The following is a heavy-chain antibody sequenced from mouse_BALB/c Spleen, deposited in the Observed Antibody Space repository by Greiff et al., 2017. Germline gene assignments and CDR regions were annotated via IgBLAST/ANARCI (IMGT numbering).Heavy chain of an antibody. V-gene: IGHV1S137*01. CDR1: GYTFTDYA. J-gene: IGHJ4*01. CDR3: ARRGSYYRYDNYAMDY. CDR2: ISTYYGDA. Sequence: VQLQQSGAELVRPGVSVKISCKGSGYTFTDYAMHWVKQSHAKSLEWIGVISTYYGDASYNQKFKGKATMTVDKSSSTAYMELARLTSEDSAIYYCARRGSYYRYDNYAMDYWGQGTSVTVSS. D-gene: IGHD2-14*01.